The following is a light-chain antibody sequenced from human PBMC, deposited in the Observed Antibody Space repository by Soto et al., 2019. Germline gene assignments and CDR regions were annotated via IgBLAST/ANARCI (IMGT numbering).Light chain of an antibody. CDR1: ESISNW. Sequence: DIQMTQSPSTLSASVGDRVTITCRASESISNWLAWYQQKPGKAPKLMIYDASILESGVPSRFSGSGSGTEFTLTISSLQPDDFATYYRQQCNTYSLTFGGGTKVEIK. CDR2: DAS. V-gene: IGKV1-5*01. CDR3: QQCNTYSLT. J-gene: IGKJ4*01.